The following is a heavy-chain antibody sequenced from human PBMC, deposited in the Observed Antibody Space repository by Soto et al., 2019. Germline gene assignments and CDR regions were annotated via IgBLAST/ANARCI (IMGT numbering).Heavy chain of an antibody. CDR1: GFTFDDYA. CDR3: TKDLSYDLWVGGMDV. J-gene: IGHJ6*02. V-gene: IGHV3-9*01. Sequence: EVQLVESGGGLAQPGRSLRLSCAASGFTFDDYAIHWVRQAPGKGLEWVAGISWNSADIGYADSVKGRVTISRDNAKNSHYLQMGSLRADDTALYYCTKDLSYDLWVGGMDVWGQGTTVTVSS. D-gene: IGHD3-3*01. CDR2: ISWNSADI.